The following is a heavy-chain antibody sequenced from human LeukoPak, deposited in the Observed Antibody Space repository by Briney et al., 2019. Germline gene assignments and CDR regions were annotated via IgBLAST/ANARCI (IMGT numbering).Heavy chain of an antibody. CDR3: SRILLYGDYLFDM. D-gene: IGHD4-17*01. J-gene: IGHJ3*02. CDR1: GYTFTDYY. V-gene: IGHV1-2*02. CDR2: INPNSGGT. Sequence: ASVKVSCKASGYTFTDYYIHWVRQAPGQGLEWMGWINPNSGGTSYAQKFQGRVTMTRDTSISTAYMELSRLRSDDTAVYYCSRILLYGDYLFDMWGQGTMVTVSS.